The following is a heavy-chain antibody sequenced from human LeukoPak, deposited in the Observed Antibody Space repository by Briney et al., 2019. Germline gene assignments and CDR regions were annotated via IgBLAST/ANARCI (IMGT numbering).Heavy chain of an antibody. J-gene: IGHJ4*02. CDR1: GGSISSSSAY. CDR3: AREGGGQQLDY. CDR2: IYHSGRP. Sequence: SETLSLTCTVSGGSISSSSAYWGWIRQPPGKGLEWIGSIYHSGRPCYNPSLKSRVTISVDRSKNQFSLKLNSVTAADTAVYYCAREGGGQQLDYWGQGTLVTVSS. D-gene: IGHD3-16*01. V-gene: IGHV4-30-2*01.